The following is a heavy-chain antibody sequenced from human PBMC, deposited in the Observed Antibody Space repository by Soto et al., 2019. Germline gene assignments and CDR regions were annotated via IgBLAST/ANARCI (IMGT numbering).Heavy chain of an antibody. J-gene: IGHJ4*02. Sequence: QVQLVQSGAEVKKPGASVKVSCKASGYTFTNFGFNWVRQAPGQGLEWMGWISAYNGNTNYAQKLQGRVTMTTDTSTSTAYMELRSLRSDDTAVYYCAIRGDLRYFDWVFDYWGQGTLVTVSS. CDR2: ISAYNGNT. CDR1: GYTFTNFG. V-gene: IGHV1-18*01. CDR3: AIRGDLRYFDWVFDY. D-gene: IGHD3-9*01.